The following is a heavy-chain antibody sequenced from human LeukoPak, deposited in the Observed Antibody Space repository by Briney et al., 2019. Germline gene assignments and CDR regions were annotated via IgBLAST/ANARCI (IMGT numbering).Heavy chain of an antibody. Sequence: GGSLRHSCAASGFTFSSYGMHWVREAPGKGLEWVAVIWYDGSNKYYADSVKGRFTISRDNSKNTLYLQMNSLRAEDTAVYYCARIWDYYDSSGPVDYWGQGTLVTVSS. CDR2: IWYDGSNK. D-gene: IGHD3-22*01. CDR3: ARIWDYYDSSGPVDY. CDR1: GFTFSSYG. J-gene: IGHJ4*02. V-gene: IGHV3-33*01.